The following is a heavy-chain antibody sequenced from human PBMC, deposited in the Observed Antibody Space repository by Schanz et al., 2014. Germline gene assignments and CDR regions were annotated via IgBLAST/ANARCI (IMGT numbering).Heavy chain of an antibody. CDR3: ARDKGGYYPFDY. Sequence: VQVVESGGGLVQPGGSLRLSCAASGFTFSSYGMHWVRQAPGKGLEWVAFIRYDGSNKYYADSVKGRFTISRDNSKSYLYMQMNSLRDEDTAVYYCARDKGGYYPFDYWGQGTLVTVSS. V-gene: IGHV3-30*02. D-gene: IGHD3-3*01. CDR2: IRYDGSNK. J-gene: IGHJ4*02. CDR1: GFTFSSYG.